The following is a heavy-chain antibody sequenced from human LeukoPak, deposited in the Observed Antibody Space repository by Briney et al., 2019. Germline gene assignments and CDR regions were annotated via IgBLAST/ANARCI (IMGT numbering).Heavy chain of an antibody. V-gene: IGHV3-11*06. CDR2: ISSSSSYT. CDR1: GFTFSDYY. Sequence: PGGSLRLSCAASGFTFSDYYMSWIRQAPGKGLEWVSYISSSSSYTNYADSVKGRFTISRDNAKNSLYLQMNSLRAEDTAVYYCARGPSEDSSGYPNSNIDYWGQGTLVTVSS. D-gene: IGHD3-22*01. J-gene: IGHJ4*02. CDR3: ARGPSEDSSGYPNSNIDY.